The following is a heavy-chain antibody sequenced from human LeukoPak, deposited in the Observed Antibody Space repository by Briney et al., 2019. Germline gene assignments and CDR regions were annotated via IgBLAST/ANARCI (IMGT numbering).Heavy chain of an antibody. CDR2: IKQDGSEK. D-gene: IGHD5-12*01. Sequence: GGSLRLSCAASGFTLSTYWMTWVRQAPGKGLEWVANIKQDGSEKYYVDSVKGRFTISRDNAMNSLYLQMNSLRAEDTAVYFCARRRVVADKYFDYWGQGTLVAVSS. CDR3: ARRRVVADKYFDY. V-gene: IGHV3-7*01. CDR1: GFTLSTYW. J-gene: IGHJ4*02.